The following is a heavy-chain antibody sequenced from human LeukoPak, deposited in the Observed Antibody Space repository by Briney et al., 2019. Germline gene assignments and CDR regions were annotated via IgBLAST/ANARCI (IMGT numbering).Heavy chain of an antibody. J-gene: IGHJ5*02. V-gene: IGHV4-4*07. Sequence: SETLSLTCNVSGDSMGNYYWNWVRQPAGKGLEWIGLIHTSVSSNYHPSLKSRVTMSVETSKNRVTLRLISVTAADTAIYYCAGRSTGVRGVNGWFDPWGQGTLVIVSS. CDR2: IHTSVSS. D-gene: IGHD3-10*01. CDR3: AGRSTGVRGVNGWFDP. CDR1: GDSMGNYY.